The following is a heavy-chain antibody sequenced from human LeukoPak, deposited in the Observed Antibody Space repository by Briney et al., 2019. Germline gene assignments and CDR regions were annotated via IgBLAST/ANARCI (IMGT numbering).Heavy chain of an antibody. D-gene: IGHD3-10*01. CDR1: GFTISSYA. Sequence: GGSLRLSCAASGFTISSYAMSWVRQAPGKGPEWVANIRQDGSGKYYVDSVKGRFTISRDNARNSLYLQMNSLRAEDTAVYYCARDFYGSGIIHGMDVWGQGTTVTVSS. CDR3: ARDFYGSGIIHGMDV. CDR2: IRQDGSGK. V-gene: IGHV3-7*04. J-gene: IGHJ6*02.